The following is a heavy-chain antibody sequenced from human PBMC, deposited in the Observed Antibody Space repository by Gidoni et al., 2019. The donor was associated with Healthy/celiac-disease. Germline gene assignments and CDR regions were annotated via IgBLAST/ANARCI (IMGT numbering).Heavy chain of an antibody. CDR3: ARTVSGAARPDYYYYGMDV. V-gene: IGHV6-1*01. J-gene: IGHJ6*02. CDR1: GDSVSSNSAS. D-gene: IGHD6-6*01. CDR2: TYYRSKWYN. Sequence: QVQLQQSGPGLVKPSQPLSLTCAISGDSVSSNSASCNWIRQSPSRGLEWLGRTYYRSKWYNDYAVSVKSRITINPDTSKNQFSLQLNSVTPEDTAVYYCARTVSGAARPDYYYYGMDVWGQGTTVTVSS.